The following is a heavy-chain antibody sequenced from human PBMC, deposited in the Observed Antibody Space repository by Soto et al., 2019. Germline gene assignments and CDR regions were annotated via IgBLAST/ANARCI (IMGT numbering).Heavy chain of an antibody. J-gene: IGHJ4*02. V-gene: IGHV3-73*01. D-gene: IGHD3-16*01. CDR3: AVGELPKSYEIPFYY. Sequence: EVQLVESGGGLVQPGGSLKLSCAASGFTFSASAMHWVRQASGKGLEWVGRIRSKAHNYATSYGAPVKGRFTISRDDSKNTAYLQMNSLKTEDTAVYYCAVGELPKSYEIPFYYWGQGTLLTVSS. CDR2: IRSKAHNYAT. CDR1: GFTFSASA.